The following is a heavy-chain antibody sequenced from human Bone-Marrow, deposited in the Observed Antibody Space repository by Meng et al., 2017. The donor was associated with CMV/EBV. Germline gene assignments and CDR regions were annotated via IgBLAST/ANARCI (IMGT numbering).Heavy chain of an antibody. CDR3: AREGSYIVGRQSDAFDI. Sequence: GGSLRLSCAAYGFTFDDYGMSWVRQAPGKGLEWVSRINGDGKSTRHADSVKGRFTISRDNAKNTLYLQMNSLRAEDTALYYCAREGSYIVGRQSDAFDIWGQGTMVTF. CDR1: GFTFDDYG. D-gene: IGHD3-22*01. J-gene: IGHJ3*02. CDR2: INGDGKST. V-gene: IGHV3-20*04.